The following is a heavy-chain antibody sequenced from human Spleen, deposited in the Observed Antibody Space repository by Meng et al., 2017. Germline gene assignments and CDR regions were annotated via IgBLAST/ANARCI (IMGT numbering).Heavy chain of an antibody. CDR3: ARPSSGYSNDAFDI. CDR1: GHSFTSNW. D-gene: IGHD5-18*01. J-gene: IGHJ3*02. V-gene: IGHV5-51*01. CDR2: IYLGDSDT. Sequence: GESLKISCKGSGHSFTSNWIGWVRQMPGKGLEWMGIIYLGDSDTRYSPSFQGQVTISADKSITTAYLQWSSLKASDTAMYYCARPSSGYSNDAFDIWGQGTMVTVSS.